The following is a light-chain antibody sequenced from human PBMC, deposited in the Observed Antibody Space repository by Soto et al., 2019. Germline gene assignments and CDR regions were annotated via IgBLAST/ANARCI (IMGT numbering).Light chain of an antibody. J-gene: IGKJ3*01. Sequence: EIVLTKYPGTLSLSTGERATLSCRASLTVSNNYLAWYQQKAGQAPRLLIYGASSRATGIPDRFSGRGSGTDFTLTISRLEPEDFAVYYCQQYGTSPFTFGPGTKVD. CDR3: QQYGTSPFT. CDR1: LTVSNNY. V-gene: IGKV3-20*01. CDR2: GAS.